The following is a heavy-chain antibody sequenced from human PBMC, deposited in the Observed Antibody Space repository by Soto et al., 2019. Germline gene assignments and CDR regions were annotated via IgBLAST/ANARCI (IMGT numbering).Heavy chain of an antibody. CDR2: IYYSGST. D-gene: IGHD3-16*01. CDR1: GYSISSSNW. Sequence: SETLSLTCAVSGYSISSSNWWGWIRQPPGKGLEWIGYIYYSGSTNYNPSLKSRVTISVDTSKNQFSLKLSSVTAADTAVYYCARDRYAWFDPWGQGTLVTVSS. CDR3: ARDRYAWFDP. J-gene: IGHJ5*02. V-gene: IGHV4-28*03.